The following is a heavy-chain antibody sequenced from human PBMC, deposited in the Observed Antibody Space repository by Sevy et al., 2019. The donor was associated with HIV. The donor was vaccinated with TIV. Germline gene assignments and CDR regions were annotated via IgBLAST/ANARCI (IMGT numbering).Heavy chain of an antibody. CDR1: GFTFSSYW. D-gene: IGHD5-18*01. J-gene: IGHJ6*02. CDR2: ISSDGRPT. CDR3: ARGYSYGYGMDV. Sequence: GGSLRLSCEASGFTFSSYWMHWVRQSPGKGLVWVSRISSDGRPTNYADSVKGRFTISRDNAKNTLYLQMNSLRAEDTALYYCARGYSYGYGMDVWGQGTTVTVSS. V-gene: IGHV3-74*01.